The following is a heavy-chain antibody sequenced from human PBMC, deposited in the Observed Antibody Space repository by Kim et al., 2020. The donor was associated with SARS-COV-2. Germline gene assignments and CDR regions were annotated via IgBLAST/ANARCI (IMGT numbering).Heavy chain of an antibody. CDR1: GGSISSYY. V-gene: IGHV4-59*01. D-gene: IGHD6-13*01. CDR3: ARVPLSRVGYSSSWYADAFDI. J-gene: IGHJ3*02. Sequence: SETLSLTCTVSGGSISSYYWIWIRQPPGKGLEWIGYIYYSGSTNYNPSLKSRVTISVDTSKNQFSLKLSSVTAADTAVYYCARVPLSRVGYSSSWYADAFDIWGQGTMVTVS. CDR2: IYYSGST.